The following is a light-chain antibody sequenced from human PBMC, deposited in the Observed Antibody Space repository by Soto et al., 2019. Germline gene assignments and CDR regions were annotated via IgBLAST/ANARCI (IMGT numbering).Light chain of an antibody. J-gene: IGLJ2*01. CDR2: EVT. CDR1: SSDVGGYNF. V-gene: IGLV2-14*01. Sequence: QSALTQPASVSGSPGQSITISCTGTSSDVGGYNFVSWYQHHPGKAPKLIIYEVTTRPSGVSNRFSASKSGNTASLTISGLQAEEEADYYCSSYTNTSTLVGFGGGTKLTVL. CDR3: SSYTNTSTLVG.